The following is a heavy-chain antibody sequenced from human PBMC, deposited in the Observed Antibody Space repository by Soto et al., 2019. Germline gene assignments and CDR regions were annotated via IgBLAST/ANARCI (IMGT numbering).Heavy chain of an antibody. CDR2: ISAYNGNT. Sequence: ASVKVSCKASGYTFTSYGISWVRQAPGQGLEWMGWISAYNGNTNYAQKLQGRVTMTTDTSTSTAYMELRSLRSDDTAVYYCARGLMITFGGVIVIPGDAFDIWGQGTTVTVSS. D-gene: IGHD3-16*02. CDR3: ARGLMITFGGVIVIPGDAFDI. CDR1: GYTFTSYG. J-gene: IGHJ3*02. V-gene: IGHV1-18*01.